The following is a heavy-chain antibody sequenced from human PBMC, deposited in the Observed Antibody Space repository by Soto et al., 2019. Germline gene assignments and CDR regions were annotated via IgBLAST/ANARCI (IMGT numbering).Heavy chain of an antibody. J-gene: IGHJ6*02. CDR1: GFTFSSYS. Sequence: GGSLRLSCAASGFTFSSYSINWVRQAPGKGLEWVSYISSSSSTIYYADSVKGRFTISRDNAKNSLYLQMNSLRDEDTAVYYCARVPHYYGSGSYTPLDYYYYGMDVWGQGTTVTVSS. CDR2: ISSSSSTI. V-gene: IGHV3-48*02. CDR3: ARVPHYYGSGSYTPLDYYYYGMDV. D-gene: IGHD3-10*01.